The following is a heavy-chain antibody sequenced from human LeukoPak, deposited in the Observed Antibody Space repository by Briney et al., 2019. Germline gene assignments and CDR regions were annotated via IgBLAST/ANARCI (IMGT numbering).Heavy chain of an antibody. CDR2: IIPIFGTA. CDR1: GATFSSYA. D-gene: IGHD4-17*01. V-gene: IGHV1-69*13. J-gene: IGHJ4*02. CDR3: AREDTVTTFQV. Sequence: SVAVSCTASGATFSSYANSRVREAPAQGLEWMGGIIPIFGTANYAQKFQGRVTITADESTSTAYMELSSLRSEDTAVYYCAREDTVTTFQVWGQGTLVTVSS.